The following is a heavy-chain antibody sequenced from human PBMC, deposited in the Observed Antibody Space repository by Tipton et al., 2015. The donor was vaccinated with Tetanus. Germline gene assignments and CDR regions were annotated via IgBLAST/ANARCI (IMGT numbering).Heavy chain of an antibody. D-gene: IGHD3-10*01. Sequence: TLSLTCSVSGGSISGSSYYWSWIRQPPGKALEWIGSIYYSGSTFYPPSLQSRVTISVDTSKNHFSLRLSSVTAADTAVYFCARHPPPYYYGSGSYLDYWGQGTPVTVSS. V-gene: IGHV4-39*01. CDR2: IYYSGST. J-gene: IGHJ4*02. CDR1: GGSISGSSYY. CDR3: ARHPPPYYYGSGSYLDY.